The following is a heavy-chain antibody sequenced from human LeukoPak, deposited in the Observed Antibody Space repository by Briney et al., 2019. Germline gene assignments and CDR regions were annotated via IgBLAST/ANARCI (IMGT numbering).Heavy chain of an antibody. CDR1: GFTFDDYA. CDR2: ISWDGGST. V-gene: IGHV3-43D*03. CDR3: AKDYYDEGYFDY. D-gene: IGHD3-22*01. J-gene: IGHJ4*02. Sequence: PGGSLRLSCSASGFTFDDYAMHWARHAPGKGLEWVSLISWDGGSTYYADSVKGRFTISRDNSKNSLYLQMNSLRAEDTALYYCAKDYYDEGYFDYWGQGTLVTVSS.